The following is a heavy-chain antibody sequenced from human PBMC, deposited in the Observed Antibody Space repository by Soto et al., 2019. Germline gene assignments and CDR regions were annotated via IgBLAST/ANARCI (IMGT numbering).Heavy chain of an antibody. V-gene: IGHV4-34*01. CDR3: ARGMSRSSSWDSFYYYYGMDV. CDR2: INHSGST. D-gene: IGHD6-13*01. CDR1: GGSFSCYY. Sequence: SETLSLTCAVYGGSFSCYYWSWIRQPPGKGLEWIGEINHSGSTNYNPSLKSRVTISVDTSKNQFSLKLSSVTAADTAVYYCARGMSRSSSWDSFYYYYGMDVWGQGTTVTVSS. J-gene: IGHJ6*02.